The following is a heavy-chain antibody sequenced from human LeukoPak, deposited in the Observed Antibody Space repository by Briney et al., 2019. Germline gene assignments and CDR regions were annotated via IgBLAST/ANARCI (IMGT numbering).Heavy chain of an antibody. J-gene: IGHJ6*02. V-gene: IGHV3-74*01. CDR3: TRDLMDYDVSTGLHHYYMDV. D-gene: IGHD3-9*01. Sequence: PGGSLRLSCATSGFTFRIFWMPWVRQVPGKGPVWVSRINSDGSSASYADSVKGRFTISRDNAKNTLYLQMNTLRVEDTAVYYCTRDLMDYDVSTGLHHYYMDVWDQGTTVTVSS. CDR1: GFTFRIFW. CDR2: INSDGSSA.